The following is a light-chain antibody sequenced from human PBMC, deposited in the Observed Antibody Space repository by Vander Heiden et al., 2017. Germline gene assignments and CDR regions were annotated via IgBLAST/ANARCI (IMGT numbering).Light chain of an antibody. CDR1: QSIETW. J-gene: IGKJ2*01. CDR3: QQDGKLSNT. V-gene: IGKV1-5*03. Sequence: DIQMTQSPSTLSASVGDRVTITCRASQSIETWLAWYQQKPGKAPKLLIYRASRLQSGVPSRFSGSGSGTEFTLTISSLQADDSASYYCQQDGKLSNTFGQGTKMEIK. CDR2: RAS.